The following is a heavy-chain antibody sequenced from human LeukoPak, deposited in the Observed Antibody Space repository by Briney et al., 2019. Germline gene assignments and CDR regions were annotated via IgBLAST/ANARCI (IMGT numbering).Heavy chain of an antibody. CDR1: GFTFSSYD. J-gene: IGHJ4*02. Sequence: PGGSLRLSCAASGFTFSSYDMHWVRRATGKGLEWVSAIGTAGDTYYPGSVKGRFTISRENAKNSLYLQMNSLRAGDTAVYYCASSRGGKAAAEYWGQGTLVTVSS. D-gene: IGHD6-13*01. V-gene: IGHV3-13*01. CDR3: ASSRGGKAAAEY. CDR2: IGTAGDT.